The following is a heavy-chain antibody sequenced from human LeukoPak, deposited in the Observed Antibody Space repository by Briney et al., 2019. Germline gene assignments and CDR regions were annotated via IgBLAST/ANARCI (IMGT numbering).Heavy chain of an antibody. CDR2: ISYDGSNK. V-gene: IGHV3-30-3*01. Sequence: HTGRSLRLSCAASGFTFSSYAMHWVRQAPGKGLEWVAVISYDGSNKYYADSVKGRFTISRDNSKNTLYLQMNSLRAEDTAVYYCARVGLNPIVVVVAAPFDYWGREPWSPSPQ. D-gene: IGHD2-15*01. J-gene: IGHJ4*02. CDR3: ARVGLNPIVVVVAAPFDY. CDR1: GFTFSSYA.